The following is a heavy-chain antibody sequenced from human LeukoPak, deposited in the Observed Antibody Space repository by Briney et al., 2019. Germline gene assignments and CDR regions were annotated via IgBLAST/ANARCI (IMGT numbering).Heavy chain of an antibody. CDR3: ARGSTSGY. CDR2: IKQDGSET. V-gene: IGHV3-7*04. J-gene: IGHJ4*02. CDR1: GFSFSSYW. Sequence: GGSLRLSCAGSGFSFSSYWMSWVRQTPWKGLEWVANIKQDGSETTYMDSVKGRFTTSRDNAKNSVYLRMNSLRVEDTGVYYCARGSTSGYWGQGTLVTVSS. D-gene: IGHD5/OR15-5a*01.